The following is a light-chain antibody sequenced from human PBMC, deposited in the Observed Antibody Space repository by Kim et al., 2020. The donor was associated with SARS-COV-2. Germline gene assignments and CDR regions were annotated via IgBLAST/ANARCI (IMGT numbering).Light chain of an antibody. Sequence: DIQMTQSPSTLSASLGDRVTITCRASQRISNDLAWYQQKPGKAPKFLIYKTSRLESGVPSRFSGSGSGTEFTLTISSLQPDDFATYYCQQYTGYPLTFGGGTKVDIK. CDR3: QQYTGYPLT. V-gene: IGKV1-5*03. CDR2: KTS. J-gene: IGKJ4*01. CDR1: QRISND.